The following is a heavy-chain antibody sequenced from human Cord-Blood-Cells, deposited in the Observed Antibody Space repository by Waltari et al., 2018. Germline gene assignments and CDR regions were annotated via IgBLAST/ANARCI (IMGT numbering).Heavy chain of an antibody. D-gene: IGHD3-9*01. V-gene: IGHV4-34*01. CDR2: INHSGRT. CDR3: ALILAGAKGDAFDI. J-gene: IGHJ3*02. Sequence: QVQLPQWGPGLLKPSETLSLTCAVYGGSFSGSYWSWLRQPPGKGLEWTGEINHSGRTNYNPSLKSRVTISVDTSKNQFSLKLSSVTAADTAVYYCALILAGAKGDAFDIWGQGTMVTVSS. CDR1: GGSFSGSY.